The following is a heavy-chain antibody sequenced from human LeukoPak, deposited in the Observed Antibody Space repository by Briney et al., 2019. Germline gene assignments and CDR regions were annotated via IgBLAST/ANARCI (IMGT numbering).Heavy chain of an antibody. J-gene: IGHJ6*03. Sequence: GGSLRLSCAASGFTFSSYSMNWVRQAPGKGLEWVSYISSSSSTIYYADSVKGRFTIPRDNAKNSLYLQMNSLRAEDTAVYYCARASNYYYYYYMDVWGKGTTVTVSS. CDR1: GFTFSSYS. D-gene: IGHD4-11*01. V-gene: IGHV3-48*01. CDR3: ARASNYYYYYYMDV. CDR2: ISSSSSTI.